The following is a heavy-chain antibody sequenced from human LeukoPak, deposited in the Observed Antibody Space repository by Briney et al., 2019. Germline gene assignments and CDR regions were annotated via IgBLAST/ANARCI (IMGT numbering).Heavy chain of an antibody. CDR2: INSDGSST. Sequence: PGGPLRLSCGASGFTLSTYCIQCAPPAPEKALVWVSRINSDGSSTSYADSVKGRFTISRDNATNTLYLQMNSLRAEDTAVYYCARGGGSYLGDLWGRGTLVTVSS. D-gene: IGHD1-26*01. CDR3: ARGGGSYLGDL. CDR1: GFTLSTYC. V-gene: IGHV3-74*01. J-gene: IGHJ2*01.